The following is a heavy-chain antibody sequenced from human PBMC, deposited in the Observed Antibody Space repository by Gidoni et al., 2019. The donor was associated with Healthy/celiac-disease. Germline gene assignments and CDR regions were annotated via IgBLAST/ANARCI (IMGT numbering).Heavy chain of an antibody. J-gene: IGHJ4*02. CDR1: GFPVSSNY. Sequence: EVQLVESGGGLIQPGGSLRLSCAASGFPVSSNYMSWVRQAPGKGLEWVSVIYSGGSTYYADSVKGRFTISRDNSKNTLYLQMNSLRAEDTAVYYCARAPGVYYYDSSGLPDYWGQGTLVTVSS. CDR2: IYSGGST. V-gene: IGHV3-53*01. D-gene: IGHD3-22*01. CDR3: ARAPGVYYYDSSGLPDY.